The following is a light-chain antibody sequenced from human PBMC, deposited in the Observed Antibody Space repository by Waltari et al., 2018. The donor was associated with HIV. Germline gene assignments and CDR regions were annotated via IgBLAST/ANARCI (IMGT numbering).Light chain of an antibody. J-gene: IGLJ2*01. Sequence: SSELTQPPSVSVFPGQTARITCSGDALPKQYAYLYQQKPGQAPLLVIYKDTDRPSGIPERFSGSSSGTTVTLTISGVQAEDEADYYCQSEDRSATYVIFGGGTKLTVL. CDR3: QSEDRSATYVI. CDR2: KDT. CDR1: ALPKQY. V-gene: IGLV3-25*03.